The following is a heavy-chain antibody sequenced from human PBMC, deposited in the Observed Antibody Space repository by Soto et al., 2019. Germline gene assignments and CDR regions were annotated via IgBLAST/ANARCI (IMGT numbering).Heavy chain of an antibody. Sequence: GGSLRLSCAASGFTFSTYSMNWVRQAPGKGLEWVSYISSSSSTIYYADSVKGRFTIPRDNAKSSLHLQMNSLRAEDTAVYYCARDSYWSFDYWGQGLLVTVSS. CDR1: GFTFSTYS. D-gene: IGHD3-3*01. J-gene: IGHJ4*02. V-gene: IGHV3-48*01. CDR3: ARDSYWSFDY. CDR2: ISSSSSTI.